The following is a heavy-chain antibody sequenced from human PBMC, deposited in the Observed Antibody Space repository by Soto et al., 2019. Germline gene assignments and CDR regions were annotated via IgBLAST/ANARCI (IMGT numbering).Heavy chain of an antibody. CDR1: GFTFSSDA. CDR3: AKDHNYYDFLCCCHNYYHDGMYV. D-gene: IGHD3-3*01. V-gene: IGHV3-23*01. Sequence: GGSLRLSCAASGFTFSSDAMSWVRQAPGKGLEWVSAISGSGGSTYYADSVKGRFTISRDNSKNTLYLQMNSLRAEDTAVYYCAKDHNYYDFLCCCHNYYHDGMYVWGQGTTV. J-gene: IGHJ6*02. CDR2: ISGSGGST.